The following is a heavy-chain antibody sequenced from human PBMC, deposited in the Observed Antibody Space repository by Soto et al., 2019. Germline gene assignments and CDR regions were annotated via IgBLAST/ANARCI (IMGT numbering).Heavy chain of an antibody. CDR3: ARGPQYSSGWYVPESGNYYYYGMDV. V-gene: IGHV4-39*02. Sequence: ASETLSLPCAVSGGSISNTSYFWGLIRQPPRKGIEWVGNIFSTGSSTYSPSLKGRITISVDTSKNHFSLKLSSVTAADTAVYYCARGPQYSSGWYVPESGNYYYYGMDVWGQGTTVTVSS. CDR1: GGSISNTSYF. J-gene: IGHJ6*02. CDR2: IFSTGSS. D-gene: IGHD6-19*01.